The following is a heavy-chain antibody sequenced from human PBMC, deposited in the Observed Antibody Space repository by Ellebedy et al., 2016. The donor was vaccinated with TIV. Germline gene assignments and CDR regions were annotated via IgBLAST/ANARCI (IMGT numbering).Heavy chain of an antibody. J-gene: IGHJ3*02. V-gene: IGHV3-23*01. D-gene: IGHD6-19*01. Sequence: GESLKISXASSGFSFRSYAMSWVRQAPGKGLEWVSAISGSGGSTYYADSVKGRFTISRDNSKNTLYLQMNSLRAEDTAVYYCAKDRQWLVQLGQRRDAFDIWGQGTMVTVSS. CDR2: ISGSGGST. CDR1: GFSFRSYA. CDR3: AKDRQWLVQLGQRRDAFDI.